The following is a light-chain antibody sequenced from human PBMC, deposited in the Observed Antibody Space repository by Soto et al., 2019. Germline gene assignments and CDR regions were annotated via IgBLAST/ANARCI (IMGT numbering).Light chain of an antibody. J-gene: IGLJ2*01. V-gene: IGLV2-11*01. CDR3: CSYAGSYTFAV. Sequence: QSVLTQPRSVSGSPGQSVTISCTGTSSDVGGYNYVSWYQQHPGKAPKLMIYDVSKRPSGVPDRFSGSKSGNTASLTISGLQAEDETDYYCCSYAGSYTFAVFGGGTKLTV. CDR2: DVS. CDR1: SSDVGGYNY.